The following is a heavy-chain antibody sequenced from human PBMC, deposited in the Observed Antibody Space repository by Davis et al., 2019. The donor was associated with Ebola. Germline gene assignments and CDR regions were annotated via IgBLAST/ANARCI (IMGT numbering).Heavy chain of an antibody. CDR2: IYWDDDK. Sequence: SGPTLVKPAQSLMLTCTFSGFSLKTSGVGVGWIRQPPGKALEWLALIYWDDDKRYSPSLKSRLTITKDTSKNQVVLTMTNMDPVDTATYFCAPYPRFCSSAACPSWFDPWGQGTLVTVSS. CDR1: GFSLKTSGVG. J-gene: IGHJ5*02. V-gene: IGHV2-5*02. CDR3: APYPRFCSSAACPSWFDP. D-gene: IGHD2-2*01.